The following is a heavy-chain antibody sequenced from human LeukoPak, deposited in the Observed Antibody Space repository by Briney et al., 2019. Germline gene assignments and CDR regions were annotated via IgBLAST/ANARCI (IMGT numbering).Heavy chain of an antibody. V-gene: IGHV1-18*01. Sequence: ASVKVSCKASGYTFTSYGISWVRQAPGQGLEWMGWTSAYNGNTNYAQKLQGRVTMTTDTSTSTAYMELRSLRSDDTAVYYCARETLYSSGWYVFDYWGQGTLVTVSS. CDR1: GYTFTSYG. J-gene: IGHJ4*02. CDR2: TSAYNGNT. D-gene: IGHD6-19*01. CDR3: ARETLYSSGWYVFDY.